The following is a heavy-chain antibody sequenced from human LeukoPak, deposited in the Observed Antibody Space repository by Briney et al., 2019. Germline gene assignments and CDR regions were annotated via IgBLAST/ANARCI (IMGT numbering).Heavy chain of an antibody. V-gene: IGHV3-30*18. CDR2: ISYDGSNK. D-gene: IGHD6-19*01. J-gene: IGHJ6*03. Sequence: PGRSLRLSCAASGFTFSSYGMHWVRQAPGKGLEWVAVISYDGSNKYYADSVKGRFTISRDNSKNTLYLQINSLRAEDTAVYYCAKVATYSSGWYAPGYYYYYMDVWGKGTTVTVSS. CDR3: AKVATYSSGWYAPGYYYYYMDV. CDR1: GFTFSSYG.